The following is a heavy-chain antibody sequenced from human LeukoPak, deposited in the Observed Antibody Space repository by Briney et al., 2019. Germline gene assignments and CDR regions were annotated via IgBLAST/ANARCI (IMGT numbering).Heavy chain of an antibody. V-gene: IGHV1-69*04. Sequence: SVKVSCKASGGTFSSYAISWVRQAPGQGLEWMGRIIPMLGIADYAQKFQARVTITADKSTSTAYMELSSLRSEDTAVYYCAGRAVTMVQGIIMTQSFHYYYMDVWGEGTTVIVSS. CDR3: AGRAVTMVQGIIMTQSFHYYYMDV. J-gene: IGHJ6*03. CDR2: IIPMLGIA. D-gene: IGHD3-10*01. CDR1: GGTFSSYA.